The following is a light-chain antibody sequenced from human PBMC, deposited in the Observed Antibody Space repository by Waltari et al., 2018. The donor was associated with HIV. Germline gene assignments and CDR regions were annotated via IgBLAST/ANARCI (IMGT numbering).Light chain of an antibody. J-gene: IGKJ1*01. Sequence: LSLSPGERATLSCRASQSVSSSYLAWYQQKPGQAPRLLIYGASSRATGIPDRFSGSGSGTDFTLTISRLEPEDFAVYYCQQYGSSPRTFGQGTKVEIK. V-gene: IGKV3-20*01. CDR2: GAS. CDR3: QQYGSSPRT. CDR1: QSVSSSY.